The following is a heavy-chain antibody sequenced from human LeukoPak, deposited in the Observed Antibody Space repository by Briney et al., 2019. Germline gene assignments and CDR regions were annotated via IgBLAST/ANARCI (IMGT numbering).Heavy chain of an antibody. Sequence: GGSLRLSCSASGFTFSTYWMSWVRQAPGKGLEWVSAISGSGGSTYYADSVKGRFTISRDNSKNTLYLQMNSLRAEDTAVYYCAKDRLAVAGTDYWGQGTLVTVSS. V-gene: IGHV3-23*01. J-gene: IGHJ4*02. D-gene: IGHD6-19*01. CDR3: AKDRLAVAGTDY. CDR2: ISGSGGST. CDR1: GFTFSTYW.